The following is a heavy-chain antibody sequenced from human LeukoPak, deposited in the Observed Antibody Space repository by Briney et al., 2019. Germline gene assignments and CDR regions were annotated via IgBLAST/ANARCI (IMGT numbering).Heavy chain of an antibody. CDR2: ISYDGSNK. Sequence: PGTSLRLSCVASGFTFSGYGMDWVRQAPGKGLEWVAVISYDGSNKYYADSVKGRFTISRDNSKNTLYLQMNSLRAEDTAVYYCAKESGGSGSYYNHWGQGTLVTVSS. CDR3: AKESGGSGSYYNH. J-gene: IGHJ5*02. V-gene: IGHV3-30*18. CDR1: GFTFSGYG. D-gene: IGHD3-10*01.